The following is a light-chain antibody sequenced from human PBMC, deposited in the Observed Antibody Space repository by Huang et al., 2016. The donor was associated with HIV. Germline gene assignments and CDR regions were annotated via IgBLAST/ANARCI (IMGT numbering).Light chain of an antibody. CDR2: GAS. CDR3: HQYNDWPRT. J-gene: IGKJ1*01. CDR1: QRVKNN. Sequence: EIVMTQSPATLPVSPGERATLSCRARQRVKNNLAWYQKKPGQGPRLVVYGASTRATGIPPRFSGSGSGTDFTLTINSVQSEDFAVYFCHQYNDWPRTFGQGTKVEVK. V-gene: IGKV3-15*01.